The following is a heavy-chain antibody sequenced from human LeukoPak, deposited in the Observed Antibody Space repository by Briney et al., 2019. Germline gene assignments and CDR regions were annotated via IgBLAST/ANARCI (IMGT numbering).Heavy chain of an antibody. CDR3: ASSSGYSYGYYFDY. Sequence: SETLSLTCTVSGGSISSYYWSWIRQPPGKGLEWIGYIYYSGSTNYNPSLKSRVTISVDTSMNQFSLKLSSVTAADTAVYYCASSSGYSYGYYFDYWGQGTLVTVSS. CDR1: GGSISSYY. D-gene: IGHD5-18*01. CDR2: IYYSGST. V-gene: IGHV4-59*01. J-gene: IGHJ4*02.